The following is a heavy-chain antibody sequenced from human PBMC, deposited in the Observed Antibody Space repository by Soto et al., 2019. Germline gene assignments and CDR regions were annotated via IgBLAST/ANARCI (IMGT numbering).Heavy chain of an antibody. Sequence: SETLSLTCTVPGGSISSGGYYWSWIRQHPGTGLEWIGHISYSGSTYYNTSLRSRVTISVDTSRNQFSLIVNSVTAADTAVYYCASDRYYYDSSGYYSPDYYYYGMDVWGQGTTVT. CDR3: ASDRYYYDSSGYYSPDYYYYGMDV. CDR2: ISYSGST. CDR1: GGSISSGGYY. J-gene: IGHJ6*01. V-gene: IGHV4-31*03. D-gene: IGHD3-22*01.